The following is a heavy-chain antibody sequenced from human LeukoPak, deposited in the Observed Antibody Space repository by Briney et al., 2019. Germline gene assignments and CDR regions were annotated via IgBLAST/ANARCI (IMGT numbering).Heavy chain of an antibody. Sequence: SETLSLTCTVSGDSISSSSYYWGWIRQPPGKGLEWIGNIYYSENTYYNPSLKSRVTISVDTSKNQFSLKLSSVTAADTAVYYCARMTTVTTKSPEDYFDYWGQGTLVTVSS. CDR3: ARMTTVTTKSPEDYFDY. J-gene: IGHJ4*02. V-gene: IGHV4-39*01. CDR2: IYYSENT. CDR1: GDSISSSSYY. D-gene: IGHD4-17*01.